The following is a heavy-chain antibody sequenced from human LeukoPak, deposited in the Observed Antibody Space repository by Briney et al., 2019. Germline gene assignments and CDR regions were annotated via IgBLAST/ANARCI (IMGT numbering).Heavy chain of an antibody. CDR1: GGSISFYY. CDR3: ARASVTYYYYYYMDV. CDR2: IYTSGST. D-gene: IGHD4-11*01. V-gene: IGHV4-4*07. J-gene: IGHJ6*03. Sequence: SETLSLTCTVSGGSISFYYWSWIRQPAGKGLEWIGRIYTSGSTNYNPSLKSRVTMSVDTSKNQFSLKLSSVTAADTAVYYCARASVTYYYYYYMDVWGKGTTVTVSS.